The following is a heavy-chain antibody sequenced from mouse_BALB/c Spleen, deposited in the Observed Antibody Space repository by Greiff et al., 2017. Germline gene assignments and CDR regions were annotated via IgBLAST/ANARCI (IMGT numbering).Heavy chain of an antibody. Sequence: VQLQQSGAELVKPGASVKLSCTASGFNIKDTYMHWVKQRPEQGLEWIGRIDPANGNTKYDPKFQGKATITADTSSNTAYLQLSSLTSEDTAVYYCASSSYFDDWGQGTTLTVSS. CDR2: IDPANGNT. CDR1: GFNIKDTY. CDR3: ASSSYFDD. V-gene: IGHV14-3*02. D-gene: IGHD1-1*01. J-gene: IGHJ2*01.